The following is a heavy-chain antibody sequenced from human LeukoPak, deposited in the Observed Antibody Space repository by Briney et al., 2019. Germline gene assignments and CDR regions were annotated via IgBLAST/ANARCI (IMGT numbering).Heavy chain of an antibody. CDR2: INPNSGGT. V-gene: IGHV1-2*02. CDR3: ARDSNSYGSGSLNWFDP. D-gene: IGHD3-10*01. J-gene: IGHJ5*02. CDR1: GYTFTGSY. Sequence: GASVKVSCKASGYTFTGSYMHWVRQAPGQGLEWMGWINPNSGGTNYAQKFQGRVTMTRDTSISTAYMELSRLRSDDTAVYYCARDSNSYGSGSLNWFDPWGQGTLVTVSS.